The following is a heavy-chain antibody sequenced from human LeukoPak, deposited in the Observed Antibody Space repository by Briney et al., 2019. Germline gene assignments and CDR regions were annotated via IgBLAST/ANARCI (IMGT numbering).Heavy chain of an antibody. CDR3: ARLGEPHPN. CDR1: GGTFSRYG. Sequence: SVKVSCKASGGTFSRYGISWVRQAPGQGLEWMGRIIPVFGTTNYAQKFQGRVTITTDESTSTAYMELSSLRSEDTAVYYCARLGEPHPNWGQGTLVTVSS. CDR2: IIPVFGTT. V-gene: IGHV1-69*05. D-gene: IGHD1-14*01. J-gene: IGHJ4*02.